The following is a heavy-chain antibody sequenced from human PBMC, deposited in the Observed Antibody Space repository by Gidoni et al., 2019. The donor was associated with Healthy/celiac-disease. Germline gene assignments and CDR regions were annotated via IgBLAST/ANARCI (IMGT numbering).Heavy chain of an antibody. CDR3: ARVGITPLYGMDV. CDR1: VGSLSGYY. Sequence: QVQLQQWGAGLLKPSETLSPTCAVYVGSLSGYYWSWIRQPPGKGLEWIGEINHSGSTNYNPSLKSRVTISVDTSKNQFSLKLCSVTAADTAVYYCARVGITPLYGMDVWGQGTTVTVSS. D-gene: IGHD3-16*01. V-gene: IGHV4-34*01. CDR2: INHSGST. J-gene: IGHJ6*02.